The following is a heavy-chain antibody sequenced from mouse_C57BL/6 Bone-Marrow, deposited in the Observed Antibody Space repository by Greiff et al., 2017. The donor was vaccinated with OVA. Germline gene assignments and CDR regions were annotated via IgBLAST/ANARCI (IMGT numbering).Heavy chain of an antibody. J-gene: IGHJ3*01. CDR1: GFTFSSYT. Sequence: EVQLVESGGGLVKPGGSLKLSCAASGFTFSSYTMSWVRQTPEKRLEWVATISGGGGNTYYPDSVKGRFTISRDNAKNTLYLQMSSLRSEDTALYYCASIYYYGTRGQGTPVTVSA. V-gene: IGHV5-9*01. CDR2: ISGGGGNT. CDR3: ASIYYYGT. D-gene: IGHD1-1*01.